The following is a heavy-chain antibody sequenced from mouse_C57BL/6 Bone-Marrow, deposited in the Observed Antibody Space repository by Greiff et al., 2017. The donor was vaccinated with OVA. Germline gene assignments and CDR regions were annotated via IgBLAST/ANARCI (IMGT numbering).Heavy chain of an antibody. D-gene: IGHD1-1*01. CDR1: GYSITSGYY. Sequence: EVQLQQSGPGLVKPSQSLSLTCSVTGYSITSGYYWNWIRQFPGNKLEWMGYISYDGSNNYNPSLKNRISITRDTSKNQFFLKLNSVTTEDTDTYYCARNYGSSYEPWFAYWGQGTLVTVSA. J-gene: IGHJ3*01. CDR3: ARNYGSSYEPWFAY. V-gene: IGHV3-6*01. CDR2: ISYDGSN.